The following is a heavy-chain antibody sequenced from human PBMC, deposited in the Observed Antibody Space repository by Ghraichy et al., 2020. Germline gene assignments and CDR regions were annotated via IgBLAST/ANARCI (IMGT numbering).Heavy chain of an antibody. J-gene: IGHJ3*01. CDR1: GFSLDNYW. CDR3: TRDFNPAAYYDNSRYFYDAFDV. V-gene: IGHV3-7*03. D-gene: IGHD3-22*01. CDR2: INQDGAKK. Sequence: GGSLRLSCAASGFSLDNYWVTWVRQAPGKGLEWVANINQDGAKKKFLDSVRGRFTISRDNAKNSLYLDMNSLRVDDTAVYYCTRDFNPAAYYDNSRYFYDAFDVWGQGHWSPSLQ.